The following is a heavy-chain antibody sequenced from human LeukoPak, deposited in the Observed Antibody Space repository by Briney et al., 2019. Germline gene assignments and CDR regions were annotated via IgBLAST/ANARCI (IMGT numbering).Heavy chain of an antibody. J-gene: IGHJ6*03. CDR1: GFRFTICA. V-gene: IGHV3-7*01. CDR2: VNQGGTEK. Sequence: GGSLRLSCAASGFRFTICAMSWVRQAPGKGLEWVANVNQGGTEKFYVDSVKGRFTISRDNAENSLYLQMNSLRAEDTAVYYCVREHYFYHMDGWGEGTTVTVSS. CDR3: VREHYFYHMDG.